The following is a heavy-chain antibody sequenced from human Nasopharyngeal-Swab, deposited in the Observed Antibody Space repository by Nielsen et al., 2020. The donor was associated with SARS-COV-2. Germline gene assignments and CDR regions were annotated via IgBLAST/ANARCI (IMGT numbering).Heavy chain of an antibody. CDR2: IYYSGST. V-gene: IGHV4-59*01. CDR1: GGSISSYY. D-gene: IGHD3-10*01. CDR3: ARVWITMVRGVIIETDESKYYFDY. J-gene: IGHJ4*02. Sequence: GSLRLSCTVSGGSISSYYWSWIRQPPGKGLEWIGYIYYSGSTNYNPSLKSRVTISVDTSKNQFSLKLSSVTAADTAVYYCARVWITMVRGVIIETDESKYYFDYWGQGTLVTDSS.